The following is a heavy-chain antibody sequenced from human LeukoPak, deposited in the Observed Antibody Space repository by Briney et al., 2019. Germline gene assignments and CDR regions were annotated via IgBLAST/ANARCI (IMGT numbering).Heavy chain of an antibody. V-gene: IGHV4-39*01. J-gene: IGHJ5*02. CDR3: AACKEYTSSWYVGHSRVRFDP. CDR2: MYSGKS. Sequence: KPSETLSLTCTVSGGSISSSSYYWGWIRQPPGKGLEWIGSMYSGKSYYNPSLKSRVTISVDTSKNQFSLKLSSVTAADTAVYYCAACKEYTSSWYVGHSRVRFDPWGQGTLVTVSS. D-gene: IGHD6-13*01. CDR1: GGSISSSSYY.